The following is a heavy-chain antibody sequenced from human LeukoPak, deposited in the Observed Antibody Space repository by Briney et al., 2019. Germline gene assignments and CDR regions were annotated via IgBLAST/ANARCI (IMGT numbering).Heavy chain of an antibody. CDR3: ARGLVGATTRLGV. J-gene: IGHJ4*02. Sequence: GGSLRLSCAASGFTFSSYSMNWVCQAPGKGLEWVSSISSSSSYIYYADSVKGRFTISRDNAKNSLYLQMNSLRAEDTAVYYCARGLVGATTRLGVWGQGTLVTVSS. V-gene: IGHV3-21*01. D-gene: IGHD1-26*01. CDR1: GFTFSSYS. CDR2: ISSSSSYI.